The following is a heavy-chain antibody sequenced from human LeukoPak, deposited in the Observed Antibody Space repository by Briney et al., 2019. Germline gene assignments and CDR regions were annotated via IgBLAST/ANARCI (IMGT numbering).Heavy chain of an antibody. CDR3: ARGPGGIAAAAHD. Sequence: GRSLRLSCAASGFTFSGYAMHWVRQAPGKGLEWVAVISYDGSNKYYADSVTGRFTISRDNSKNTLYLQMNSLRAEDTAVYYRARGPGGIAAAAHDWGHGTLVTVSS. CDR2: ISYDGSNK. J-gene: IGHJ4*01. CDR1: GFTFSGYA. D-gene: IGHD6-13*01. V-gene: IGHV3-30-3*01.